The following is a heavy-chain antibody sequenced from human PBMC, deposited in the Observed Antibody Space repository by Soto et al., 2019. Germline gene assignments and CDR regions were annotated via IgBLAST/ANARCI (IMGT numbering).Heavy chain of an antibody. CDR1: GGTFSSYA. V-gene: IGHV1-69*01. D-gene: IGHD2-2*02. CDR3: ARAKIVVVTAAILNYYYYGMDG. J-gene: IGHJ6*02. Sequence: QVQLVQSGAEVTKPGSSVKVSCKASGGTFSSYAISWVRQAPGQGLEWMGGIIPIFGTANYAQKFQGRVPISADESTSPAYLELSRLGSADTAVYYCARAKIVVVTAAILNYYYYGMDGWGQGTTVTVSS. CDR2: IIPIFGTA.